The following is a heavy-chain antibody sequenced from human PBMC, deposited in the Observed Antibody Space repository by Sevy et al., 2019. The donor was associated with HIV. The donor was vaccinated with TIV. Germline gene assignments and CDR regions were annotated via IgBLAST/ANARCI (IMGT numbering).Heavy chain of an antibody. CDR1: GFTVTSNY. V-gene: IGHV3-53*01. CDR3: AREAGFSSFDH. Sequence: VGSLRLSCAATGFTVTSNYMSWVRQGPGKELEWVSGFNNGDSTQYADSVKGRFTISRDKSNNTLYLQMDSLRAEDTAVYYCAREAGFSSFDHWGQGTLVTVSS. J-gene: IGHJ4*02. CDR2: FNNGDST. D-gene: IGHD6-13*01.